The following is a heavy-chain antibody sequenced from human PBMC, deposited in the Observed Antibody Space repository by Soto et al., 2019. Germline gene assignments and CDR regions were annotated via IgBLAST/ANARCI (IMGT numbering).Heavy chain of an antibody. D-gene: IGHD5-12*01. CDR3: ARDAYVDIVATIVGYFDY. CDR2: ISYDGSNK. Sequence: QVQLVESGGGVVQPGRSLRLSCAASGFTFSSYAMHWVRQAPGKGLEWVAVISYDGSNKYYADSVKGRFTISRDNPKNTLYLQMNSLRAEDTAVYYCARDAYVDIVATIVGYFDYWGQGTLVTVSS. CDR1: GFTFSSYA. J-gene: IGHJ4*02. V-gene: IGHV3-30-3*01.